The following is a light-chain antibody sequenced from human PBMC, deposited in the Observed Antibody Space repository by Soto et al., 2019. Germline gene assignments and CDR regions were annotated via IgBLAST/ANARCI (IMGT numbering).Light chain of an antibody. CDR2: KAS. J-gene: IGKJ1*01. CDR1: QSLSSW. Sequence: DIQMTQSPSTLSASVGDRVTITCRASQSLSSWLAWYQQKPGKAPKLLIYKASSLESGVPSRFSGSRSATEFTLTISSLQPDDFATYYCQQYDSFPWTFGQGTKVDIK. V-gene: IGKV1-5*03. CDR3: QQYDSFPWT.